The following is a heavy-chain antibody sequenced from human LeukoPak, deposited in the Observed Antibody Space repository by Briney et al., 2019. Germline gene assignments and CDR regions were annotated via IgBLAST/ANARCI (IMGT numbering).Heavy chain of an antibody. D-gene: IGHD5-12*01. CDR3: ARDQDIELERLRLLDY. CDR2: ISSSSSYI. V-gene: IGHV3-21*01. Sequence: GRSLRLSCAASGFTFSSYGMHWVRQAPGKGLEWVSSISSSSSYIYQADSVKGRFTISRDNAKNSLYLQMNSLRAEDTAVYYCARDQDIELERLRLLDYWGQGTLVTVSS. J-gene: IGHJ4*02. CDR1: GFTFSSYG.